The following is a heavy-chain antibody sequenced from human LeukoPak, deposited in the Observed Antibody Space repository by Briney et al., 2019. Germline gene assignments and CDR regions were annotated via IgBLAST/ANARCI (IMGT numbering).Heavy chain of an antibody. V-gene: IGHV3-23*01. Sequence: PGGSLRLSCAASGFTFSSYAMTWVRQAPGKGLEWVSAISGGGGSTYYADSVKGRFTISRDNSKNTLYLQMNSLRAEDTAVYYCAKDYNWNYRDHSDYWGQGTLVTVSS. CDR2: ISGGGGST. J-gene: IGHJ4*02. CDR3: AKDYNWNYRDHSDY. CDR1: GFTFSSYA. D-gene: IGHD1-7*01.